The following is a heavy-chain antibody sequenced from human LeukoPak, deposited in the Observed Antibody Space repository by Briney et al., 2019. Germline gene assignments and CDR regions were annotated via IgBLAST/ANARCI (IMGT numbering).Heavy chain of an antibody. V-gene: IGHV3-48*03. J-gene: IGHJ4*02. CDR3: QKAAYDILTGYYTFDY. CDR2: ISSSGSTI. Sequence: GGSLRLSCAASGFTFSSYEMNWVRQAPGKGLEWVSYISSSGSTIYYADFVKGRFTISRDNAKNSLYLQMNSLRAEDTAVFFYQKAAYDILTGYYTFDYWGQGTLVTVSS. CDR1: GFTFSSYE. D-gene: IGHD3-9*01.